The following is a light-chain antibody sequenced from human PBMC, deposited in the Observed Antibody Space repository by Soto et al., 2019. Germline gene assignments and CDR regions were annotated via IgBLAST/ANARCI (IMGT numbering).Light chain of an antibody. Sequence: QTVVTQEPSLTVSPGGTVTLTCGSSPGAVTSGHYPYWFQQKPGQAPRILIYDTSNKHSWTPARFSGSLLGGKAALTLSGAQPEDEAEFYCLLSYSGARVFGGGTKVTVL. CDR3: LLSYSGARV. J-gene: IGLJ2*01. CDR1: PGAVTSGHY. CDR2: DTS. V-gene: IGLV7-46*01.